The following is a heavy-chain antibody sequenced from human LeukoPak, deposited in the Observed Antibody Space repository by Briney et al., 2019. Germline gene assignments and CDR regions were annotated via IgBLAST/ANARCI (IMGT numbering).Heavy chain of an antibody. V-gene: IGHV4-59*12. D-gene: IGHD3-3*01. Sequence: SETLSLTCAVYGGSFSSYYWSWIRQPPGMGLEWIGSIYYSGSTNFNPSLKSRVTISVDTSKNQFSLKLSSVTAADTAVYYCARSTTYGVVTIDYWGQGTLVTVSS. CDR2: IYYSGST. CDR3: ARSTTYGVVTIDY. CDR1: GGSFSSYY. J-gene: IGHJ4*02.